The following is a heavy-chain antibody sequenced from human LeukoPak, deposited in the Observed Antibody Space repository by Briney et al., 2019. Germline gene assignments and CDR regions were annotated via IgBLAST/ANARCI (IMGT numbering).Heavy chain of an antibody. CDR1: GGSFSGYY. V-gene: IGHV4-34*01. D-gene: IGHD2-2*01. Sequence: SETLSLTCAVYGGSFSGYYWSWIRQPPGKGLEWIGEINHSGSTNYNPSLKSRVTISVDTSKNQFSLKLSSVTAADTAVYYCARANPTSIVVVPAAMLDYWGQGTPVTVSS. CDR3: ARANPTSIVVVPAAMLDY. J-gene: IGHJ4*02. CDR2: INHSGST.